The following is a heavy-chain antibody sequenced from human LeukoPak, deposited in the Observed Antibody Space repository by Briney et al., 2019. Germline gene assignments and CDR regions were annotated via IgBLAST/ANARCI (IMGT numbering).Heavy chain of an antibody. CDR3: ARDNPNWNYDYYYYYMDV. D-gene: IGHD1-7*01. V-gene: IGHV4-4*07. CDR1: GGSINSYY. J-gene: IGHJ6*03. CDR2: IYTSGST. Sequence: SETLSLTCTVSGGSINSYYWSWIRQPAGKGLEWIGRIYTSGSTTYNPSLKSRVTMSVDTSKNQFSLKLSSVTAADTAVYYCARDNPNWNYDYYYYYMDVWGKGTTVTVSS.